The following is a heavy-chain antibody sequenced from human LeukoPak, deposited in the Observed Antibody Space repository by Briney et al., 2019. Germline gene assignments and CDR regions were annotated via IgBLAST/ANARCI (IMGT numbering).Heavy chain of an antibody. CDR2: IIPIFGTA. CDR1: GGTFSSYA. Sequence: SVKVSCKASGGTFSSYAISWVRQAPGQGLEWMGGIIPIFGTANYAQKFQGRVTITTDESTSTAYMELSSLRSEDTAVYYCARDPSPIFQSRSGSYHGYFDYWGQGTLVTVSS. V-gene: IGHV1-69*05. J-gene: IGHJ4*02. D-gene: IGHD3-10*01. CDR3: ARDPSPIFQSRSGSYHGYFDY.